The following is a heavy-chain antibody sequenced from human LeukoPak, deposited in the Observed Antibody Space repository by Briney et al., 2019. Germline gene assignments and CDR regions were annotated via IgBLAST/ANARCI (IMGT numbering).Heavy chain of an antibody. Sequence: ASVKVSCKASGYTFTGYYMHCVRQAPGQGLEWMGWINPNSGGTNYAQKFQGRVTMTRDTSISTAYMELSRLRSDDTAVYYCARDRGYSYGVPRLALFDYWGQGTLVTVSS. CDR1: GYTFTGYY. J-gene: IGHJ4*02. CDR3: ARDRGYSYGVPRLALFDY. V-gene: IGHV1-2*02. CDR2: INPNSGGT. D-gene: IGHD5-18*01.